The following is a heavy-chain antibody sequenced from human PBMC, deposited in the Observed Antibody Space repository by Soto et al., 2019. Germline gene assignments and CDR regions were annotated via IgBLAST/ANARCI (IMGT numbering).Heavy chain of an antibody. CDR3: ARDGYEAYYYGMDV. J-gene: IGHJ6*02. D-gene: IGHD3-3*01. CDR1: GGTFSSYT. CDR2: IIPILGIA. Sequence: QVQLVQSGAEVKKPGSSVKVSCKASGGTFSSYTISWVRQAPGQGLEWMGRIIPILGIANYAQKFQGRVTITADKSTNTAYIELSSLRSVDTAVYYCARDGYEAYYYGMDVWGQGTTVIVSS. V-gene: IGHV1-69*08.